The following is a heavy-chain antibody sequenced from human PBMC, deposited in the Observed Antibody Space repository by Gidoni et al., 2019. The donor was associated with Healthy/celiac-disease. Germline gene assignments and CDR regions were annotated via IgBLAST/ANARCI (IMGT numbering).Heavy chain of an antibody. CDR1: GFTFSSYS. V-gene: IGHV3-48*02. CDR3: ARDQDWSVGEVVPLGAFDI. Sequence: ASGFTFSSYSMNWVRQAPGKGLEWVSYISSSSSTIYYADSVKGRFTISRDNAKNSLYLQMNSLRDEDTAVYYCARDQDWSVGEVVPLGAFDIWGQGTMVTVSS. J-gene: IGHJ3*02. D-gene: IGHD1-26*01. CDR2: ISSSSSTI.